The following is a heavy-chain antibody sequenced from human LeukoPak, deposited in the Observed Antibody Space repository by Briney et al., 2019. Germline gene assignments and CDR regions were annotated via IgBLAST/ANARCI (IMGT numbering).Heavy chain of an antibody. CDR2: ITGDGANT. Sequence: GGSLRLSCAVSGFTSSSYAMTWVRQAPGKGLGWVSAITGDGANTYYADSVKGRFTISRDNSKNTLYLQMNSLRAEDTALYYCAKLIPTVDCSRTSCYGFDYWGQGTLVTVSS. CDR1: GFTSSSYA. V-gene: IGHV3-23*01. D-gene: IGHD2-2*01. CDR3: AKLIPTVDCSRTSCYGFDY. J-gene: IGHJ4*02.